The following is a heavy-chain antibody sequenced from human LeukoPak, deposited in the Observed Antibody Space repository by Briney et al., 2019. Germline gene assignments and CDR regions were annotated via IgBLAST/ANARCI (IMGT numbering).Heavy chain of an antibody. CDR1: GYTFTGYY. CDR3: ARQMLLTMVRGVPNRHWFDP. CDR2: INPNSGGT. J-gene: IGHJ5*02. V-gene: IGHV1-2*02. Sequence: GASVKVSCKASGYTFTGYYMHWVRQAPGQGLEWMGWINPNSGGTNYAQKFQGRVTMTRDTSISTAYMELSRLRSDDTAVYYCARQMLLTMVRGVPNRHWFDPWGQGTLVTVSS. D-gene: IGHD3-10*01.